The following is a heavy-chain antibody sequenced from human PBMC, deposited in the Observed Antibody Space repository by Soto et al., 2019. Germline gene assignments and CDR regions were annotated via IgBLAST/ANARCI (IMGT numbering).Heavy chain of an antibody. Sequence: QVQLVESGGGVVQPGRSLKVSCAASGFIFSSFGMHWVRQAPGKGLEWVAHIWYDGSNTYYADSVKGRLTISRDNSRNTLYLQMNSLRAEDTAVYHCVRDLLGSGGHFDYWGQGTLVTVSS. CDR2: IWYDGSNT. V-gene: IGHV3-33*01. D-gene: IGHD7-27*01. J-gene: IGHJ4*02. CDR3: VRDLLGSGGHFDY. CDR1: GFIFSSFG.